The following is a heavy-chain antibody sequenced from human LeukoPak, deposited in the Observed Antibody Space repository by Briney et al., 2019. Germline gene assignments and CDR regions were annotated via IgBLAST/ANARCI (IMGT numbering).Heavy chain of an antibody. CDR1: GFTFSDYY. CDR2: ISRSGSTI. J-gene: IGHJ4*02. Sequence: PGGSLRLSCAASGFTFSDYYMSWIRQAPGKGLEWVSYISRSGSTIYYADSVKGRFTISRDNAKNSLYLQIDSLRAEDSAVYYCVREAGESGGFDYWGQGTLVTVSS. D-gene: IGHD6-25*01. CDR3: VREAGESGGFDY. V-gene: IGHV3-11*04.